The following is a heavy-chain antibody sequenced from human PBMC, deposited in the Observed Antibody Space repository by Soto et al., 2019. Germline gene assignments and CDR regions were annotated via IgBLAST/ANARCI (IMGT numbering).Heavy chain of an antibody. J-gene: IGHJ6*02. Sequence: QVQLVESGGGVVQPGRSLRLSCAASGFTFSSYGMHWVRQAPGKGLEGVAVIWYDGSNKYYADSVKGRFTISRDNSKNTLYLQMNRLRAEDTAVYYCARDLMVRRVRSYYGMDVWGQGTTVTVSS. CDR1: GFTFSSYG. CDR2: IWYDGSNK. V-gene: IGHV3-33*01. D-gene: IGHD3-10*01. CDR3: ARDLMVRRVRSYYGMDV.